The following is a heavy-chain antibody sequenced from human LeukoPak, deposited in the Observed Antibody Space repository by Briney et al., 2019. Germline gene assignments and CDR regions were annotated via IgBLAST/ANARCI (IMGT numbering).Heavy chain of an antibody. V-gene: IGHV1-69*01. D-gene: IGHD2-2*01. CDR1: GGTFSSYA. Sequence: SVKVSCKASGGTFSSYAISWVRQAPGQGLEWMGGIIPIFGTANYAQKFQGRVTITADESTSTAYMELSSLRSEDTAAYYCARDGYCSSNSCYLWGQGTLVTVSS. CDR3: ARDGYCSSNSCYL. CDR2: IIPIFGTA. J-gene: IGHJ4*02.